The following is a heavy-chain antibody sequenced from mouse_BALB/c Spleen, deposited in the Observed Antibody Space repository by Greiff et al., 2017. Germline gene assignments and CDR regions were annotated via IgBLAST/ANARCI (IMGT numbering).Heavy chain of an antibody. V-gene: IGHV5-4*02. D-gene: IGHD2-4*01. J-gene: IGHJ1*01. CDR1: GFTFSDYY. Sequence: EVQRVESGGGLVKPGGSLKLSCAASGFTFSDYYMYWVRQTPEKRLEWVATISDGGSYTYYPDSVKGRFTISRDNAKNNLYLQMSSLKSEDTAMYYCARGGGYYDYDEYFDVWGAGTTVTVSS. CDR3: ARGGGYYDYDEYFDV. CDR2: ISDGGSYT.